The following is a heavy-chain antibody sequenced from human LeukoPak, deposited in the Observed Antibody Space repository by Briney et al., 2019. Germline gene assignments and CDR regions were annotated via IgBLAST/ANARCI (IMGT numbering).Heavy chain of an antibody. J-gene: IGHJ4*02. CDR1: GYTFTGYY. CDR3: ASKRCSGGSCLFDY. V-gene: IGHV1-2*02. Sequence: ASVKVSCKASGYTFTGYYMHWVRQAPGQGLEWMGWINPNSGGTNYAQKFQGRVTMTRDTSISTAYMELSSLRSEDTAVYYCASKRCSGGSCLFDYWGQGTLVTVSS. D-gene: IGHD2-15*01. CDR2: INPNSGGT.